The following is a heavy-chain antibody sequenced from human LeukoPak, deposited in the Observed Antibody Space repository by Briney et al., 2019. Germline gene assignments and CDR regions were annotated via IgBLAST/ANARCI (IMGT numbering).Heavy chain of an antibody. Sequence: GAPVKVSCKGSGGTFSSYSISWVRQAPGQGLEWMGGIIPAFGTAHYAQKFQGRVTFTTDESTTTAYMELRSLRSEDTAVYYCAKSYFDYSTYYSYYFNLWGQGALVTVSS. CDR3: AKSYFDYSTYYSYYFNL. D-gene: IGHD4-11*01. J-gene: IGHJ4*02. CDR2: IIPAFGTA. V-gene: IGHV1-69*05. CDR1: GGTFSSYS.